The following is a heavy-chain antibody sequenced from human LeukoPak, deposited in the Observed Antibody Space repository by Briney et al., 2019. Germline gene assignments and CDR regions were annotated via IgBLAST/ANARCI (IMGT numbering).Heavy chain of an antibody. CDR3: AGVGIVVVPTANWFDP. Sequence: ASVKVSCKASGYTFTGYYMHWVRQAPGQGLEWMGWINPNSGGTNYAQKFQGRVTMTRDTSISTAYMELSRLRSDDTAVYYCAGVGIVVVPTANWFDPWGQGTLVTVSS. CDR2: INPNSGGT. CDR1: GYTFTGYY. D-gene: IGHD2-2*01. J-gene: IGHJ5*02. V-gene: IGHV1-2*02.